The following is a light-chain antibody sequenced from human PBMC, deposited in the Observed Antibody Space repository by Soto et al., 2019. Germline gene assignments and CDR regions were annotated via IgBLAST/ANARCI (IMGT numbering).Light chain of an antibody. CDR3: QQYIKRPLS. V-gene: IGKV3-15*01. CDR1: QDIRSN. J-gene: IGKJ4*01. CDR2: GAS. Sequence: EILMTQSPATLSVSPGERVTLSCRDSQDIRSNLAWYQQKRGQPPSRLIYGASISATGVPARFSGSGSGTEFILSIGRLQTDDFGGYSCQQYIKRPLSVGGGTKV.